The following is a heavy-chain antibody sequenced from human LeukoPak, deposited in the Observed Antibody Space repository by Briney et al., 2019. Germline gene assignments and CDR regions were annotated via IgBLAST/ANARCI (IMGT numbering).Heavy chain of an antibody. CDR3: AKLGGHPLHNYYVGV. CDR2: ILDSGYST. Sequence: PGGSLRLSCAASGFTFSSYAMSWVRQAPGKGLEWVSGILDSGYSTYYANSVKGRFTISRDNSNNTLNLQMNSLRAEDTAVYYCAKLGGHPLHNYYVGVWGKGTTVAVSS. CDR1: GFTFSSYA. V-gene: IGHV3-23*01. D-gene: IGHD3-16*01. J-gene: IGHJ6*03.